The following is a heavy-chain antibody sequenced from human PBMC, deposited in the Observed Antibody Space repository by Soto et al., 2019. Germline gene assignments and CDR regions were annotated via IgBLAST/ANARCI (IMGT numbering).Heavy chain of an antibody. V-gene: IGHV4-31*03. Sequence: SETLSLTCTVSGGFISSGGYYWSWIRQHPGKGLEWIGYIDYRGSTDYSPSLKSRVTISVDTSKNQFSLKLSSVTAADTAVYYCARGITMVRIYYYGMDVWGQGTTVT. CDR2: IDYRGST. CDR1: GGFISSGGYY. D-gene: IGHD3-10*01. J-gene: IGHJ6*02. CDR3: ARGITMVRIYYYGMDV.